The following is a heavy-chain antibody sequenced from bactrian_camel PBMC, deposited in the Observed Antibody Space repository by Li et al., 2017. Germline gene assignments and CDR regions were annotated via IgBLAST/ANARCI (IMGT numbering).Heavy chain of an antibody. CDR2: ISDDSRKP. V-gene: IGHV3-2*01. D-gene: IGHD7*01. CDR3: VRDDPPGAIGTLGNS. CDR1: GFTFSSVY. Sequence: HVQLVESGGGLVQPGGSLRLSCAASGFTFSSVYMSWVRQLPGEGLEWVSSISDDSRKPGYVDSAKGRFTISRDNAKNTVYLQMNSLKPKDTAVYYCVRDDPPGAIGTLGNSWGQGTQVTVS. J-gene: IGHJ6*01.